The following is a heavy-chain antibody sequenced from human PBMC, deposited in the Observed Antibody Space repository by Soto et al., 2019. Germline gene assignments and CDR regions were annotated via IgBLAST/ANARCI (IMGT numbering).Heavy chain of an antibody. CDR2: ISGSGGST. D-gene: IGHD6-19*01. J-gene: IGHJ3*02. CDR3: ANHMYDSSGWYTRAFDI. Sequence: EVQLLESGGGLVQPGGSLRLSCAASGFTFSSYAMSWVRQAPGKGLEWVSAISGSGGSTYYADSVKGRFTISRDNSKNTLYLQMNSLRAEDTVVYYCANHMYDSSGWYTRAFDIWGQGTMVTVSS. CDR1: GFTFSSYA. V-gene: IGHV3-23*01.